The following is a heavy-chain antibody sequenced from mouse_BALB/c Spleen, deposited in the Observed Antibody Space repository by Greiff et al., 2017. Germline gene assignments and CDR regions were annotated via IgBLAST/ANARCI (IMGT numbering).Heavy chain of an antibody. D-gene: IGHD2-12*01. Sequence: EVQVVESGGGLVKPGGSLKLSCAASGFTFSSYTMSWVRQTPEKRLEWVATISSGGGNTYYPDSVKGRFTISRDNAKNNLYLQMSSLRSEDTALYYCARSMLRRFDYWGQGTTLTVSS. CDR2: ISSGGGNT. CDR1: GFTFSSYT. V-gene: IGHV5-9*03. J-gene: IGHJ2*01. CDR3: ARSMLRRFDY.